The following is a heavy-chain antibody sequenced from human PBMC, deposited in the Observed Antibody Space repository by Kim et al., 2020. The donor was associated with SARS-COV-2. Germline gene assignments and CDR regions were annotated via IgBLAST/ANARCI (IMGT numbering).Heavy chain of an antibody. D-gene: IGHD3-22*01. V-gene: IGHV3-53*04. Sequence: GGSLRLSCAASGFTVSSNYMSWVRQAPGKGLEWGSVIYSGGSTYYADSVKGRFTISRHNSKNTLYLQMNSLRAEDTAVYYCARFGPNLNYYDSSGYYYPGGMDVWGQGTTVTVST. CDR1: GFTVSSNY. CDR2: IYSGGST. J-gene: IGHJ6*01. CDR3: ARFGPNLNYYDSSGYYYPGGMDV.